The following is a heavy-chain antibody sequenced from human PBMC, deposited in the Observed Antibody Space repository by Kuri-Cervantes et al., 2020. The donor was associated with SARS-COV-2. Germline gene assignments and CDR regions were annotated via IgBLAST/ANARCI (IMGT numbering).Heavy chain of an antibody. CDR3: ARALGCSGGSCYGDYYYYYYMDV. CDR1: GYTFTSYD. V-gene: IGHV1-8*01. J-gene: IGHJ6*03. CDR2: MNPNSGNT. D-gene: IGHD2-15*01. Sequence: ASVKVSCKAAGYTFTSYDINWVLQATGQGLEWMGWMNPNSGNTGYAQKFQGRVTMTRNTTISTAYMELSSLRSEDTAVYYCARALGCSGGSCYGDYYYYYYMDVWGKGTTVTVSS.